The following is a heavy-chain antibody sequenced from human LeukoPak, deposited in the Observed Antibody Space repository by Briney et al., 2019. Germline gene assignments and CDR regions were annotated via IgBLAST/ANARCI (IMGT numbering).Heavy chain of an antibody. D-gene: IGHD1-7*01. CDR1: GFTFSSYW. V-gene: IGHV3-7*04. CDR3: GREVPGGTTSLDC. Sequence: GGSLRLSCAASGFTFSSYWMSWIRQAPGKGLEWVANIKEDGSDKNYVDSVRGRFTISRDNAKNALYLQMNSLRAEDTAVYYCGREVPGGTTSLDCWGQGTVVTVSS. J-gene: IGHJ4*02. CDR2: IKEDGSDK.